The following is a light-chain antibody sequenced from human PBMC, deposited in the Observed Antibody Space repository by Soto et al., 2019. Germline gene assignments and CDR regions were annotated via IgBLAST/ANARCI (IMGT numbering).Light chain of an antibody. V-gene: IGKV1-9*01. Sequence: DIQLTQSPSFLSASVGDRVNITCRASQGIAGYLAWYQQKPGKAPKLLIYAASTLQSGVPSRFSGSGSGTEFTLTISSLQPEDFSTYHCQQLNGYPHTFGPGTKVDIK. CDR3: QQLNGYPHT. CDR2: AAS. CDR1: QGIAGY. J-gene: IGKJ3*01.